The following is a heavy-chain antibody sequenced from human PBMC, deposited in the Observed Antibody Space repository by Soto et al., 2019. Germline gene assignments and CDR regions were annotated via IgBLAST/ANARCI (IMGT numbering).Heavy chain of an antibody. CDR3: ARGLSGYSSSPFDY. CDR1: GGSFSGYY. V-gene: IGHV4-34*01. J-gene: IGHJ4*02. D-gene: IGHD6-13*01. Sequence: QVQLQQWGAGLLKPSETLSLTCAVYGGSFSGYYWSWIRQPPGKGLEWIGEINHSGSTNYNPSLKSRVTISVGTSKNQFALKLSSVTAADTAVYYCARGLSGYSSSPFDYWGQGTLVTVSS. CDR2: INHSGST.